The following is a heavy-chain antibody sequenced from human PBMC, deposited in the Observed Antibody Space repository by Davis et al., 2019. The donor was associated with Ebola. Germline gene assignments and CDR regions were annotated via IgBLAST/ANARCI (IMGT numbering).Heavy chain of an antibody. CDR3: ARELMGFGVVISDGMDV. V-gene: IGHV3-23*01. J-gene: IGHJ6*02. CDR1: GFTFSSYA. D-gene: IGHD3-3*01. CDR2: ISGSGGST. Sequence: PGGSLRLSCAASGFTFSSYAMSWVRQAPGKGLEWVSAISGSGGSTYYADSVKGRFTISRDNAKNSLYLQMNSLRAEDTAVYYCARELMGFGVVISDGMDVWGQGTTVTVSS.